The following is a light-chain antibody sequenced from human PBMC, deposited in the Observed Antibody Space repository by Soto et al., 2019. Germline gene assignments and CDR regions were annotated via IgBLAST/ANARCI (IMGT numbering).Light chain of an antibody. J-gene: IGKJ2*01. CDR3: QQYGNSLYT. V-gene: IGKV3-20*01. Sequence: EVVLTQSPSTLSLSPGERATLSCRASQSVSSSYLAWYQQKPGQAPRLLIYEASTRATGIPDRFSGSGSGADFTLTISRLEPEDFAVYYCQQYGNSLYTFGQGANLEIK. CDR2: EAS. CDR1: QSVSSSY.